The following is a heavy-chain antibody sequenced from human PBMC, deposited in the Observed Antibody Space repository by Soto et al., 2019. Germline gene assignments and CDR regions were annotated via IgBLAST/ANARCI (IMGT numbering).Heavy chain of an antibody. V-gene: IGHV3-53*01. D-gene: IGHD3-22*01. CDR1: GFTVSSNY. CDR3: ARIYDSTAGRAFDI. Sequence: EVQLVESGGGVIQPGGSLRLSCAASGFTVSSNYMSWVRQAPGKGLEWVAVIYRGGSTYYADSVKGRFTISRDNSNNTLYLKMNSLRAEDTAVYYCARIYDSTAGRAFDIWGQGTMVTVSS. CDR2: IYRGGST. J-gene: IGHJ3*02.